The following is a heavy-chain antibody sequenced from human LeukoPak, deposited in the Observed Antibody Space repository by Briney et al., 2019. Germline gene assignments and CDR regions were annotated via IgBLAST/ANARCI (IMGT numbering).Heavy chain of an antibody. CDR1: GFTFSSYA. CDR3: ARARYSHDYYYGMDV. V-gene: IGHV3-23*01. J-gene: IGHJ6*04. D-gene: IGHD5-18*01. Sequence: PGGSLRLSCAASGFTFSSYAMSWVRQAPGKGLEWVSAISGSGTSTWYADSVKGRFTISRDNSKNTLYLQMNSLRAEDTAVYYCARARYSHDYYYGMDVWGKGTTVTVSS. CDR2: ISGSGTST.